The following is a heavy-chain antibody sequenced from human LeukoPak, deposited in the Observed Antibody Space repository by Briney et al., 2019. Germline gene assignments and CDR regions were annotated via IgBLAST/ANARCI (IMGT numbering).Heavy chain of an antibody. CDR1: GYTFTGYY. CDR2: INPNSGGT. D-gene: IGHD3-3*01. V-gene: IGHV1-2*02. CDR3: ARFYYDFWSGYYSAEYFQH. J-gene: IGHJ1*01. Sequence: ASVKVSCKASGYTFTGYYMHWVRQAPGQGLEWMGWINPNSGGTNYAQKFQGRVTMTRGTSISTAYMELSRLRSDDTAVYYCARFYYDFWSGYYSAEYFQHWGQGTLVTVSS.